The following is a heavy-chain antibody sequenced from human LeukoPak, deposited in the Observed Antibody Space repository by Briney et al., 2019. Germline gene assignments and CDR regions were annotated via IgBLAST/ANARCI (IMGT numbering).Heavy chain of an antibody. D-gene: IGHD1-26*01. V-gene: IGHV3-30*14. CDR2: ISYDGSNK. CDR3: ARCNGIPFSGSYDY. CDR1: GFTFSSYA. Sequence: GGSLRLSCAASGFTFSSYAMHWVRQAPGKGLEWVAVISYDGSNKYYADSVKGRFTISRDNSKNTLYLQMNSLRAEDTAVYYCARCNGIPFSGSYDYWGQGTLVTVSS. J-gene: IGHJ4*02.